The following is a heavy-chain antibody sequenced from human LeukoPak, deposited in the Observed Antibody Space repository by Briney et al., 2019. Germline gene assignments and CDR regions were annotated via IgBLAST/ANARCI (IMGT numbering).Heavy chain of an antibody. D-gene: IGHD6-19*01. CDR1: GFTFSSYA. CDR3: AKGGSSGWYGFYFDY. CDR2: FSGSGGST. Sequence: GGSLRLSCAASGFTFSSYAMSWVRQAPGKGLEWVSAFSGSGGSTYYADSVKGRFTISRDNSKNTLYLQMNSLRAEDTAVYYCAKGGSSGWYGFYFDYWGQGTLVTVSS. V-gene: IGHV3-23*01. J-gene: IGHJ4*02.